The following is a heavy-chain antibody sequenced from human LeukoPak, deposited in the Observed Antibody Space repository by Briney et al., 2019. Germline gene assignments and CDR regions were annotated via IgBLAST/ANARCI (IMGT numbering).Heavy chain of an antibody. CDR2: VYYIGST. Sequence: SETLSLACTVSGGSINYYYSSWIRQPPGKGLEWIGYVYYIGSTYYNPSLKTRVSMSVDTSKKQFSLKLSSVIAADTAVYYCARVGPWCFDLWGRGALVT. J-gene: IGHJ2*01. CDR1: GGSINYYY. V-gene: IGHV4-59*01. CDR3: ARVGPWCFDL.